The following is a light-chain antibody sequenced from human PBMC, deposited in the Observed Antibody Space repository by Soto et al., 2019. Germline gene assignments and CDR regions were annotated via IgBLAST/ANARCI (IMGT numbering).Light chain of an antibody. CDR1: QSIDSH. Sequence: EIVMTQSPATLSLSPGERATLSCRVSQSIDSHLAWYQQKPGQAPRLLIYGASSRATGTPDRFSGSGSGTDFTLTINRLEPEDFALYYCQQYGSSPPTFGQGTKVDIK. J-gene: IGKJ1*01. V-gene: IGKV3-20*01. CDR2: GAS. CDR3: QQYGSSPPT.